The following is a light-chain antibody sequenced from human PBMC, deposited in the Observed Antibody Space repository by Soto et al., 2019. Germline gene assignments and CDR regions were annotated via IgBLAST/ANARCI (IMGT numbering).Light chain of an antibody. J-gene: IGLJ2*01. CDR1: SSDVGGYNF. Sequence: QSVLTQPPSASGSPGQSVTISCTGTSSDVGGYNFVSWYQQHPGKAPKLIISEVNKRPSGVPDRFSGSKSGNTASLTVSGLQAEDEADYYCSSYAGSNTVVFGGGTKVTVL. CDR2: EVN. V-gene: IGLV2-8*01. CDR3: SSYAGSNTVV.